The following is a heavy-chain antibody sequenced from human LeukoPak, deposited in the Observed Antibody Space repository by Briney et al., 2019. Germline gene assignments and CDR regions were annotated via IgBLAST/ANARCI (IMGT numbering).Heavy chain of an antibody. CDR2: IYYSGST. D-gene: IGHD4-17*01. V-gene: IGHV4-39*01. Sequence: SETLSLTCTVSGGSISSSSYNWGWIRQPPGKGLEWIGSIYYSGSTYYNPSLKSRVTISVDTSKNQFSLKLSSVTAADTAVYYCARRWAYGDYPNPFDYWGQGTLVTVSS. CDR1: GGSISSSSYN. J-gene: IGHJ4*02. CDR3: ARRWAYGDYPNPFDY.